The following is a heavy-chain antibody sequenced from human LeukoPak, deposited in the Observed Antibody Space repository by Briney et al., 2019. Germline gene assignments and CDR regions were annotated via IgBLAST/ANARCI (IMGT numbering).Heavy chain of an antibody. D-gene: IGHD6-13*01. CDR1: GGSISTYY. J-gene: IGHJ4*02. V-gene: IGHV4-59*01. Sequence: SETLSLTCTVSGGSISTYYWSWIRQAPGKGLEWIGYINYSGSTDYNPSLKSRVTISVDTSKNQLSLKMRSVTAADTAVYYCAREYSSFEYWGQGTLVTVSS. CDR3: AREYSSFEY. CDR2: INYSGST.